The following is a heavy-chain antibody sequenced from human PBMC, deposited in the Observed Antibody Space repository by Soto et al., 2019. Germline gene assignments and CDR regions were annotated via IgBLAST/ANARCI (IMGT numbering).Heavy chain of an antibody. V-gene: IGHV4-39*01. D-gene: IGHD3-3*02. Sequence: SETLSLICTVSGGSISSSSYYWGWIRQPPGKGLEWIGSIYYSGSTYYSPSLKSRVTISVDTSKSQFSLKLSSVTAADTAVYYCARLAFSAPDYWGQGTLVTVSS. CDR2: IYYSGST. J-gene: IGHJ4*02. CDR3: ARLAFSAPDY. CDR1: GGSISSSSYY.